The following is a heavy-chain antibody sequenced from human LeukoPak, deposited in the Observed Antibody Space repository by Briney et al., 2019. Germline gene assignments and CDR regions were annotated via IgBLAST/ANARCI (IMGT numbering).Heavy chain of an antibody. J-gene: IGHJ6*02. Sequence: SETLSLTCAVSGGSISSGGYSWSWIRQPPGTGLEWIGYIYHSGSTYYNPSLKSRVTISVDRSKNQFSLKLSSVTAADTAVYYCARGLRYCSSTSCQNYYGMDVWGQGTTVTVSS. V-gene: IGHV4-30-2*01. D-gene: IGHD2-2*01. CDR2: IYHSGST. CDR3: ARGLRYCSSTSCQNYYGMDV. CDR1: GGSISSGGYS.